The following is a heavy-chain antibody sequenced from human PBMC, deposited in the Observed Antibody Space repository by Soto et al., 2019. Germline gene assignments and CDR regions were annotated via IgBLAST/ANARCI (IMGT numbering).Heavy chain of an antibody. CDR3: TRPQSSGWYDY. D-gene: IGHD6-19*01. CDR1: GYSFINHW. Sequence: GESLKISCKGSGYSFINHWIAWVRQMPGKGLEWMGIIKPGDSDIRYSPSFQGQITISADKSISTAYLQWSSLKASDTATYFCTRPQSSGWYDYWGQGTLVTVSS. V-gene: IGHV5-51*01. CDR2: IKPGDSDI. J-gene: IGHJ4*02.